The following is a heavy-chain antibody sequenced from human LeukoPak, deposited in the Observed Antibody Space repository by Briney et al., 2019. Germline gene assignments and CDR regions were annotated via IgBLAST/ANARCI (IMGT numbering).Heavy chain of an antibody. J-gene: IGHJ4*02. V-gene: IGHV3-74*01. CDR1: GFTFSNYW. CDR3: AKATGIFSSRCPDY. Sequence: GGSLRLYCAVYGFTFSNYWMLWVRQVPGKGLEWVSQIYNDGATTTYADSVKVRFTISRDNAKNTLFLQMNSLRAEDTAVYYCAKATGIFSSRCPDYRGQGTLVTVSS. CDR2: IYNDGATT. D-gene: IGHD2-21*01.